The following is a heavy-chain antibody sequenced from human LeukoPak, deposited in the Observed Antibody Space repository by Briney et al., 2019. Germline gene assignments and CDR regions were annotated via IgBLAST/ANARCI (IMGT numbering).Heavy chain of an antibody. CDR1: GFTFSSYW. CDR2: ISGSGGST. J-gene: IGHJ4*02. D-gene: IGHD3-22*01. CDR3: AKAPRGITMIY. V-gene: IGHV3-23*01. Sequence: PGGSLRLSCAASGFTFSSYWMHWVRQAPGKGLVWVSAISGSGGSTYYADSVKGRFTISRDNSKNTLYLQMNSLRAEDTAVYYCAKAPRGITMIYWGQGTLVTASS.